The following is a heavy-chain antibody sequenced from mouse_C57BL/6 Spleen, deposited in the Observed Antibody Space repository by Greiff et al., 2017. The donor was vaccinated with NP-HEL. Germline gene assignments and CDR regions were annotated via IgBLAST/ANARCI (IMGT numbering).Heavy chain of an antibody. D-gene: IGHD1-1*01. V-gene: IGHV1-50*01. CDR3: ARFTTVVATIDD. Sequence: QVQLQQPGAELVKPGASVKLSCKASGYTFTSYWMQWVKQRPGQGLEWIGEIDPSDSYTNYNQKFKGKATLTVDTSSSTAYMQLSSLTSEDSAVYSCARFTTVVATIDDWGQGTTLTVSS. J-gene: IGHJ2*01. CDR2: IDPSDSYT. CDR1: GYTFTSYW.